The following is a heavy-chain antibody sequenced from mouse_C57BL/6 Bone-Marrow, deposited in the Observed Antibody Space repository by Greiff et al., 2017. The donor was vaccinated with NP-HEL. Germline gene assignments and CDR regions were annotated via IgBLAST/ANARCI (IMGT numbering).Heavy chain of an antibody. CDR1: GFTFSDFY. CDR2: SRNKANDYTT. V-gene: IGHV7-1*01. J-gene: IGHJ3*01. Sequence: EVKLVESGGGLVQSGRSLRLSCATSGFTFSDFYMEWVRQAPGKGLEWIAASRNKANDYTTEYSSSGKGRFIAARATSQSILYLQMNALRAEDTAIYYCARDEGVRAFAYWGQGTLVTVSA. CDR3: ARDEGVRAFAY. D-gene: IGHD2-14*01.